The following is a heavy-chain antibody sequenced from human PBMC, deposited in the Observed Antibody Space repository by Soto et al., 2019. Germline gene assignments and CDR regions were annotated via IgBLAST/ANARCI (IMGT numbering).Heavy chain of an antibody. V-gene: IGHV3-7*01. CDR2: IKQDGSEK. J-gene: IGHJ6*03. CDR3: ARVRQESRYYYYYYMDV. D-gene: IGHD1-1*01. Sequence: GGSLRLSCAASGFTFSSYWMSWVRQAPGKGLEWVANIKQDGSEKYYVDSVKGRFTISRDNAKNSLYLQMNSLRAEDTAVYYCARVRQESRYYYYYYMDVWGKGTTVTVSS. CDR1: GFTFSSYW.